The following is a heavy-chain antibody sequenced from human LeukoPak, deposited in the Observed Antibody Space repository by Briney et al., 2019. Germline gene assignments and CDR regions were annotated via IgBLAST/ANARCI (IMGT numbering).Heavy chain of an antibody. J-gene: IGHJ2*01. Sequence: PSETLSLTCAVSGGSINSYYWSWIRQPPGKGLEWIGYIYYSSSTNSNPSLKSRVTISVDTSNNPISLKLSSVTAADTAVYDCARGSNWYWYFDLWGRGTLVTVSS. CDR3: ARGSNWYWYFDL. CDR1: GGSINSYY. CDR2: IYYSSST. D-gene: IGHD4-11*01. V-gene: IGHV4-59*12.